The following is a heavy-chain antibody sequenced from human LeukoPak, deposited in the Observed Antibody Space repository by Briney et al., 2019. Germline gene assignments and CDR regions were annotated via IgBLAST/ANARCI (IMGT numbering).Heavy chain of an antibody. Sequence: ASVKVSCKASGYTFTSYDINWVRQATGQGLEWMGWMNPNSGNTGYAQKFQGRVTMTRNTSISTAYMELSSLRSEDTAVYYCARGIVVIAYCYYGMDVWGQGTTVTVSS. CDR2: MNPNSGNT. D-gene: IGHD3-22*01. V-gene: IGHV1-8*01. CDR3: ARGIVVIAYCYYGMDV. CDR1: GYTFTSYD. J-gene: IGHJ6*02.